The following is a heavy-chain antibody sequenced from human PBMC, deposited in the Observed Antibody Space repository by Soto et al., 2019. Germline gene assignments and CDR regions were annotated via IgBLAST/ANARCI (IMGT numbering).Heavy chain of an antibody. Sequence: QVQLVQSGAEVKQPGASVKVSCKASGYTFTSYGISWVRQAPGQGLEWMGWISAYNGNTNYAQKLQGRVTMTTDTSTSTAYMELRSLRSDDTAVYYCAREEGTSYYYGSGSYFPFDYWGQGTLVTVSS. V-gene: IGHV1-18*01. CDR3: AREEGTSYYYGSGSYFPFDY. D-gene: IGHD3-10*01. J-gene: IGHJ4*02. CDR1: GYTFTSYG. CDR2: ISAYNGNT.